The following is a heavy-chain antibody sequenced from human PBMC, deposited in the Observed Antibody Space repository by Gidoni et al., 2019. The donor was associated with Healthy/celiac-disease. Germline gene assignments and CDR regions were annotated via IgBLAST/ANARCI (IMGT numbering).Heavy chain of an antibody. CDR1: GFTFSRSS. Sequence: EVQLVESGGGLVQPGGSLRLSCAASGFTFSRSSMNWVRQAPGKGRDGVSYIMSSSSTIYYADSVKGRFTISIDKAKNALYLQMNSLRAEDTAVYYCARGEKYSYGTVGFDYWGQGTLVTVSS. J-gene: IGHJ4*02. CDR3: ARGEKYSYGTVGFDY. V-gene: IGHV3-48*01. D-gene: IGHD5-18*01. CDR2: IMSSSSTI.